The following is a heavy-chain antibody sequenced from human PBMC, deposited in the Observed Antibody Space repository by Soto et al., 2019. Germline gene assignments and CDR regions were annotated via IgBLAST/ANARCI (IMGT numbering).Heavy chain of an antibody. V-gene: IGHV4-61*01. J-gene: IGHJ6*02. Sequence: PSETLSLTCTVSGGSISSNSYYWDWIRQPPGKGLEWIGYIYYSGSTNYNPSLKSRVTISVDTSKNQFSLKLSSVTAADTAVYYCAREDGGAARPGRYYYYGMDVWGQGTTVTVSS. CDR3: AREDGGAARPGRYYYYGMDV. D-gene: IGHD6-6*01. CDR2: IYYSGST. CDR1: GGSISSNSYY.